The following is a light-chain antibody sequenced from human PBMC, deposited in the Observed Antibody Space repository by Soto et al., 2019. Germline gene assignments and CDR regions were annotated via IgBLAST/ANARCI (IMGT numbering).Light chain of an antibody. J-gene: IGKJ1*01. CDR1: QSISTS. Sequence: QLTQSPSSLSASVGDRVTITCRASQSISTSLAWYQQKPGKAPKLLIHDASSLESGVPSRFSGSGYGTDFTLTISSLQPEDFATYYCLQHNSYPWTFGQGTKVDIK. CDR2: DAS. V-gene: IGKV1-5*01. CDR3: LQHNSYPWT.